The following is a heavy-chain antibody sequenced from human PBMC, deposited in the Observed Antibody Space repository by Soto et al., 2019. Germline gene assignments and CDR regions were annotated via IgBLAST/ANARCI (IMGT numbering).Heavy chain of an antibody. CDR2: INPNSGGT. V-gene: IGHV1-2*02. Sequence: GASVKVSCKASGYTFTGYYMHWVRQAPGQGLEWMGWINPNSGGTNYAQKFQGRVTMTRDTPISTAYMELSRLRSDDTAVYYCARSNFRSIHYYGMDVWGQGTTVTV. CDR3: ARSNFRSIHYYGMDV. D-gene: IGHD3-3*01. J-gene: IGHJ6*02. CDR1: GYTFTGYY.